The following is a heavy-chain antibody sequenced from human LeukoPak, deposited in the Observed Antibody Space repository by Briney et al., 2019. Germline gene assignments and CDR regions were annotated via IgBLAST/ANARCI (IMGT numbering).Heavy chain of an antibody. CDR3: ARDYDYGDYPGY. CDR1: GFTISDSA. CDR2: ITDNGAHT. J-gene: IGHJ4*02. D-gene: IGHD4-17*01. V-gene: IGHV3-23*01. Sequence: GGSLRLSCAASGFTISDSAMTWVRQAPGKGLDWVSIITDNGAHTFYADSVKGRFTISRDTSENTLYLQMNSLRAEDTALYYCARDYDYGDYPGYWGQGTLVTVSS.